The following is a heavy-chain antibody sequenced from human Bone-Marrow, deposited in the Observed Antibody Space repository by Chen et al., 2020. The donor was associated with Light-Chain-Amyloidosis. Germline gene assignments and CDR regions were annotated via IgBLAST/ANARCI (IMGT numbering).Heavy chain of an antibody. CDR1: GYTFPNYW. CDR3: ARRRDGYNFDY. CDR2: IYPDYSDA. J-gene: IGHJ4*02. V-gene: IGHV5-51*01. Sequence: EVQLEQSGPEVKKPGESLKISCKGYGYTFPNYWIGWVRQMPGKGLEWMGVIYPDYSDARYSPSFEGQVTISADKSITTAYLQWRSLKASDTAMYYCARRRDGYNFDYWGQGTLVTVSS. D-gene: IGHD5-12*01.